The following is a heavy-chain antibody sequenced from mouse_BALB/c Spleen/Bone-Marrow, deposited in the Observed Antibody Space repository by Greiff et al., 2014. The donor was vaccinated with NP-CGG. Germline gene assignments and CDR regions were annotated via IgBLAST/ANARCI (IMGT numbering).Heavy chain of an antibody. Sequence: VQLQQSGTVLARPGASLRMSCKASGYTFTNYWINWIKQRPGQGLEWIGAIYPGNNDAKYTQKFKAKAKLTAVTSTSTADMERSSLTNEDSAVYYCARNWDWVFAYWGQGTLVTVSA. V-gene: IGHV1-5*01. CDR2: IYPGNNDA. CDR1: GYTFTNYW. J-gene: IGHJ3*01. D-gene: IGHD4-1*01. CDR3: ARNWDWVFAY.